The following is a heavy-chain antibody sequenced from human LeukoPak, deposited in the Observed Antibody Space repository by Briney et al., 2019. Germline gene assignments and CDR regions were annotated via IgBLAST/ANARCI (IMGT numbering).Heavy chain of an antibody. CDR3: AREAGTTVPDAFDI. J-gene: IGHJ3*02. CDR1: GGSISSYY. CDR2: IYTSGST. V-gene: IGHV4-4*07. D-gene: IGHD1-1*01. Sequence: PSETLSLTCTVSGGSISSYYWSWIRQPAGKGLEWIGRIYTSGSTNYNPSLKSRVTMSVDTSKNQFSLKLSSVTAADTAVYYCAREAGTTVPDAFDIWGQGTMVTVSS.